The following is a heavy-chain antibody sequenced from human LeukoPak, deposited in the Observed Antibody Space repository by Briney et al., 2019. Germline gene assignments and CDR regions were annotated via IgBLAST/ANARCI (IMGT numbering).Heavy chain of an antibody. D-gene: IGHD2-15*01. V-gene: IGHV3-23*01. J-gene: IGHJ4*02. CDR2: ISGHGANT. Sequence: GGSLRLSCAASGFTFSSYVMSWVRQAPGKGLEWVSAISGHGANTYYADFVEGRFTISRDNSKNSLYLQMNSLRAEDTALYYCAKDKNVVAAYFDYWGQGTLVTVSS. CDR3: AKDKNVVAAYFDY. CDR1: GFTFSSYV.